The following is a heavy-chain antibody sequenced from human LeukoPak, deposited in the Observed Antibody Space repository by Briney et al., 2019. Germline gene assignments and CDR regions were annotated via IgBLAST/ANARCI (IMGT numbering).Heavy chain of an antibody. J-gene: IGHJ3*02. CDR3: ARTVTTIAFDI. V-gene: IGHV4-34*01. D-gene: IGHD4-17*01. CDR2: INHSGST. Sequence: SETLSLTCAVYGGSFSGYYWSWIRQPPGKGLEWIGEINHSGSTNYNPSLKSRVTISVDTSKNQFSLKLSSVTAADTAVYHCARTVTTIAFDIWGQGTMVTVSS. CDR1: GGSFSGYY.